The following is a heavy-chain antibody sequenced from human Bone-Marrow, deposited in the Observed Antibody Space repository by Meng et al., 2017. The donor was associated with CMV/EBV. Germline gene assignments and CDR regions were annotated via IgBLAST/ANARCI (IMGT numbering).Heavy chain of an antibody. CDR2: IYYSGST. D-gene: IGHD3-9*01. J-gene: IGHJ4*02. CDR1: GGSISSYY. CDR3: AREGIDYDILTGYRYYFDY. Sequence: SETLSLTCTVSGGSISSYYWSWIRRPPGKGLEWIGYIYYSGSTNYNPSLKSRVTISVDTSKNQFSLKLSSVTAADTAVYYCAREGIDYDILTGYRYYFDYWGQGTLVTVSS. V-gene: IGHV4-59*01.